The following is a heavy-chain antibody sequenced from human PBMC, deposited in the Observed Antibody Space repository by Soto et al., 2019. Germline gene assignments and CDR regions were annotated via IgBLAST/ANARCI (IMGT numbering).Heavy chain of an antibody. CDR2: ISYDGSNK. J-gene: IGHJ6*02. D-gene: IGHD6-13*01. V-gene: IGHV3-30*18. CDR1: GFTFSSYG. Sequence: QVQLVESGGGVVQPGRSLRLSCAASGFTFSSYGMHWVRQAPGKGLEWVAVISYDGSNKYYADSVKGRFTISRDNSKNTLFLQMNSMRGEDKAVYYCAKDEGFQQLAADYYYYYGMDVWGQGTTVTVSS. CDR3: AKDEGFQQLAADYYYYYGMDV.